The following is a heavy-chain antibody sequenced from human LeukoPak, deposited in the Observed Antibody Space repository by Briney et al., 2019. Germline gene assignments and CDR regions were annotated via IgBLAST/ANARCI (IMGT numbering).Heavy chain of an antibody. CDR3: AKDASTVTLHADY. D-gene: IGHD4-17*01. CDR2: LSYDGSNR. J-gene: IGHJ4*02. Sequence: HPGRSLRLSCAASGFTFSSFGMHWVRQAPGKGLEWVAVLSYDGSNRYYADSVKGRFTISRDNSKNTLYLQMNSLRAEDTAVYYCAKDASTVTLHADYWGQGTLVTVSS. CDR1: GFTFSSFG. V-gene: IGHV3-30*18.